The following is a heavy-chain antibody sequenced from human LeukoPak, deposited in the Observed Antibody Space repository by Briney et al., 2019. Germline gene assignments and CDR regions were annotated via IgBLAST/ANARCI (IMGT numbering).Heavy chain of an antibody. Sequence: GESLKISCKGSGXSFTSYWSSWVRQMPGKGVEWMGRIDPSDSYTNYSPSFQGHVTISADKSISTAYLQWSSLKASDTAMYYCAKEAGDAFDIWGQGTMVTVSS. V-gene: IGHV5-10-1*01. CDR3: AKEAGDAFDI. J-gene: IGHJ3*02. CDR1: GXSFTSYW. CDR2: IDPSDSYT.